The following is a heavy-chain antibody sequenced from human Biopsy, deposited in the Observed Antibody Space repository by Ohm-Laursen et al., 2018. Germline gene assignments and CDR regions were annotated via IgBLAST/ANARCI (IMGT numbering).Heavy chain of an antibody. CDR3: AREGGGLLPIRRTDF. CDR1: GESFSDYY. D-gene: IGHD2-8*02. CDR2: INHRGRS. Sequence: TLSLTCEVSGESFSDYYWSWIRQSPGKGLEWIGEINHRGRSSYSPSLQSRVTISVDASKNQFSLNMKSVTAADTAVYFCAREGGGLLPIRRTDFWGPGMMVTVSS. J-gene: IGHJ4*02. V-gene: IGHV4-34*01.